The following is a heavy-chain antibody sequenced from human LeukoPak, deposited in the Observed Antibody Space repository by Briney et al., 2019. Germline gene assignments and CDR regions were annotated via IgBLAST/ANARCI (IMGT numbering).Heavy chain of an antibody. D-gene: IGHD2-15*01. J-gene: IGHJ4*02. CDR2: IGGSGGDT. Sequence: PGGSLRLSCAASGFTFSSYTMSWVRQAPGKGLEWVSAIGGSGGDTYYADSVKGRFTISRDNSKNTLYLQMNSPRAEDTAVYYCARVRGGCSGDNCYSDYWGQGTLVTVSS. CDR1: GFTFSSYT. CDR3: ARVRGGCSGDNCYSDY. V-gene: IGHV3-23*01.